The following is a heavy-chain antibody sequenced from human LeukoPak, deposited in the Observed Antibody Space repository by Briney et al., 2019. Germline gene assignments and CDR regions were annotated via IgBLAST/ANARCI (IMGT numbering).Heavy chain of an antibody. CDR3: ASSSSPNLMDV. V-gene: IGHV1-69*13. Sequence: SVKVSCKASGYTFTTYDISWVRQAPGQGLEWMGGIIPIFGTANYAQKFQGRVTITADESTSTAYMELSSLRSEDTAVYYCASSSSPNLMDVWGQGTTVTVSS. D-gene: IGHD6-13*01. CDR2: IIPIFGTA. CDR1: GYTFTTYD. J-gene: IGHJ6*02.